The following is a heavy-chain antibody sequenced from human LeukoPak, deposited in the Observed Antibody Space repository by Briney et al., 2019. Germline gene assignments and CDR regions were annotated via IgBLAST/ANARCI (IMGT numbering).Heavy chain of an antibody. J-gene: IGHJ4*02. Sequence: PGGSLRLSCAASGFTFSSYAMSWVRQAPGKGLEWVSAISGSGGSTYHADSVKGRFTISRDNSKNTLYLQMNSLRAGDTAVYYCAKASSSWYNYFDYWGQGTLVTVSS. CDR2: ISGSGGST. V-gene: IGHV3-23*01. CDR3: AKASSSWYNYFDY. CDR1: GFTFSSYA. D-gene: IGHD6-13*01.